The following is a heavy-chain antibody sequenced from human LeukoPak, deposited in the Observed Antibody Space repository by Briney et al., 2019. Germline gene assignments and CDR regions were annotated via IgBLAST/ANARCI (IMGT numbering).Heavy chain of an antibody. D-gene: IGHD3-16*01. V-gene: IGHV4-4*07. CDR2: IYTSGST. J-gene: IGHJ4*02. CDR1: GGSISSYY. CDR3: APTAEAYTSWWKV. Sequence: PSETLSLTCTVSGGSISSYYWSWIRQPAGKGLEWIGRIYTSGSTNYNASLKSRVSMSVDTSKNQFSLKLSSVTAADTAVYYCAPTAEAYTSWWKVWGQGTLVTVSS.